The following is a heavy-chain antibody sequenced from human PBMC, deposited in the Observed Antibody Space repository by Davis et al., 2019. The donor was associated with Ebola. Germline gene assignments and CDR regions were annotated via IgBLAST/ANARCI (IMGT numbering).Heavy chain of an antibody. CDR1: GLTFDDYG. D-gene: IGHD2-21*01. V-gene: IGHV3-20*04. Sequence: GESLKISCAASGLTFDDYGMSWVRQAPGKGLEWVSGINWNGGSTGYADSVKGRFTISRDNAKNSLYLQMNSLRAEDTAVYYCARGASFIVYWFDPWGQGTLVTVSS. CDR3: ARGASFIVYWFDP. J-gene: IGHJ5*02. CDR2: INWNGGST.